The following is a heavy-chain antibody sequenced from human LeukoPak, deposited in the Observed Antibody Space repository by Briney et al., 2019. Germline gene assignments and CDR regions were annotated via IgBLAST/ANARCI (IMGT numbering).Heavy chain of an antibody. CDR3: ATSVDTAMVGVY. CDR1: GGSFSSYY. J-gene: IGHJ4*02. Sequence: PSETLSLTCSVSGGSFSSYYWNWIRQPAGKGLEWIGHMYITGSTNYNPALKSRVSMSLDTSKNQFSLKLSSVTAADTAVYYCATSVDTAMVGVYWGQGTLVTVSS. CDR2: MYITGST. D-gene: IGHD5-18*01. V-gene: IGHV4-4*07.